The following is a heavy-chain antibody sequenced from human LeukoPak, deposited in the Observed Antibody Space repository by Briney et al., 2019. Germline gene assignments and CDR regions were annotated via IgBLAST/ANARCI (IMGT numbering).Heavy chain of an antibody. CDR1: GGSISYYY. D-gene: IGHD3-16*01. V-gene: IGHV4-4*07. CDR3: ARDVLGWGSNWYFDL. Sequence: PSETLSLTCTVSGGSISYYYWSWIRQSAGKGLEWIGRVYTSGSTNDNPSLKSRVTMSVDTSKNQFSLRLSSVIAADTAVYYCARDVLGWGSNWYFDLWGRGTLVTVSS. CDR2: VYTSGST. J-gene: IGHJ2*01.